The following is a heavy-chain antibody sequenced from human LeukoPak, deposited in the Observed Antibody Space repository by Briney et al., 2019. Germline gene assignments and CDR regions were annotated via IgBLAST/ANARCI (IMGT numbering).Heavy chain of an antibody. D-gene: IGHD3-16*02. CDR3: ARGTYIWGSYRHFDF. CDR2: MSHTANT. CDR1: GGSVNNSGW. V-gene: IGHV4-4*02. Sequence: PSETLSLTCAVSGGSVNNSGWSTWVRQPPGKGLEWIGEMSHTANTNHNPSLKSRVTIAVDKSKNQFSLKLNSVTAADTAVYYCARGTYIWGSYRHFDFWGQGMLVTVSS. J-gene: IGHJ4*02.